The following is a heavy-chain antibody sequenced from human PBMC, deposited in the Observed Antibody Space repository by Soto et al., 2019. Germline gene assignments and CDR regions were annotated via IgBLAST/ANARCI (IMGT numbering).Heavy chain of an antibody. CDR2: ISSSSSTI. D-gene: IGHD6-19*01. J-gene: IGHJ6*02. CDR1: GFTFSSYS. V-gene: IGHV3-48*02. CDR3: ARDLRGVAAFLYYGMDV. Sequence: GSLRLSCAASGFTFSSYSMNRVRQAPGKGLEWVSYISSSSSTIYYADSVKGRFTISRDNAKNSLYLQMNSLRDEDTAVCYCARDLRGVAAFLYYGMDVWGQGTTVPVSS.